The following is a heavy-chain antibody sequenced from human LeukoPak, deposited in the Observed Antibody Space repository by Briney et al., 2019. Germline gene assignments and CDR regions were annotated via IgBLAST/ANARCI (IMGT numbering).Heavy chain of an antibody. CDR2: ISSRGDTI. Sequence: PGGSLRLSCAASGFSFSRYEMNWVRQAPGKGLEWVSYISSRGDTIYYADSVKGRFTMSRDNAKNSLYLQMNSLRAEDTAVYYCARYGDSNYWYFDLWGRGTLVTVSS. D-gene: IGHD4-17*01. V-gene: IGHV3-48*03. J-gene: IGHJ2*01. CDR1: GFSFSRYE. CDR3: ARYGDSNYWYFDL.